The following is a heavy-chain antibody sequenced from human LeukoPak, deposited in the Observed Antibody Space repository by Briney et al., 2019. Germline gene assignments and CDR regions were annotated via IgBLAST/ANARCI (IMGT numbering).Heavy chain of an antibody. CDR3: ARATQQTFDY. Sequence: PGGSLRLSCAASGFTFSSYSMNWVRQAPGKGLEWVSYISSSGSTIYYADSVKGRFTISRDNAKNSLYLQMNSLRAEDTAVYYCARATQQTFDYWGQGTLVTVSS. V-gene: IGHV3-48*04. CDR1: GFTFSSYS. J-gene: IGHJ4*02. CDR2: ISSSGSTI.